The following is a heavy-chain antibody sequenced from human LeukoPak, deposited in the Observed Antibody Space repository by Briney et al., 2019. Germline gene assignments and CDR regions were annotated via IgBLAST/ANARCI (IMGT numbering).Heavy chain of an antibody. CDR3: ARSQRYSGYDFDY. CDR1: GFTFSSYS. J-gene: IGHJ4*02. Sequence: GGALTLSCAASGFTFSSYSMNWVRQAPGKGLEWVSSISSSSSYIYYADSVKGRFTISRDNAKNSLYLQMNSLRAEDTAVYYCARSQRYSGYDFDYWGQGTLVTVSS. V-gene: IGHV3-21*01. CDR2: ISSSSSYI. D-gene: IGHD5-12*01.